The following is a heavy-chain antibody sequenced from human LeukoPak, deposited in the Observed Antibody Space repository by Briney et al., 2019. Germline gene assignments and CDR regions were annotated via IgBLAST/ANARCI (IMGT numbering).Heavy chain of an antibody. Sequence: GGSLRLSCAASGFTFSSYSMNWIRQAPGKGLEWVSYISSSSSIIYYADSVQGRFTISRDNAKNSLYLQMNSLRVEDTAVYYCARDESGFSNGYDYFDPWGQGTLVTVSS. J-gene: IGHJ5*02. CDR2: ISSSSSII. CDR3: ARDESGFSNGYDYFDP. CDR1: GFTFSSYS. D-gene: IGHD5-18*01. V-gene: IGHV3-48*01.